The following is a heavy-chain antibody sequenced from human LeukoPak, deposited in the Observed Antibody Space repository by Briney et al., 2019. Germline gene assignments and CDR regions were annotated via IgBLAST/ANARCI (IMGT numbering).Heavy chain of an antibody. CDR1: GFTFSGSA. D-gene: IGHD1-26*01. Sequence: GGSLRLSCAASGFTFSGSAMHWVRQASGKGLEWVGRIRSKANSYATAYAASVKGRFTISRDDSKNAAYLQMNSLKTEDTAVYYCTRLAGATPFDYWGQGTLVTVSS. J-gene: IGHJ4*02. CDR3: TRLAGATPFDY. V-gene: IGHV3-73*01. CDR2: IRSKANSYAT.